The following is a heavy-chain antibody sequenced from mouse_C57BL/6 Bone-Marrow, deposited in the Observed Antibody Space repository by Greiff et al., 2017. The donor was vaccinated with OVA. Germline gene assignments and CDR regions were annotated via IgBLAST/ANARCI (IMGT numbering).Heavy chain of an antibody. CDR3: ARKVYYSNYDYAMDY. D-gene: IGHD2-5*01. V-gene: IGHV1-75*01. CDR2: IFPGSGST. J-gene: IGHJ4*01. Sequence: QVQLQQSGPELEKPGASVKISCKASGYTFTDYYINWVKQRPGQGLEWIGWIFPGSGSTYYNEKFKGKATLTVDKSSSTAYMLLSSLTSEDSAVYFCARKVYYSNYDYAMDYWGQGTSVTVSS. CDR1: GYTFTDYY.